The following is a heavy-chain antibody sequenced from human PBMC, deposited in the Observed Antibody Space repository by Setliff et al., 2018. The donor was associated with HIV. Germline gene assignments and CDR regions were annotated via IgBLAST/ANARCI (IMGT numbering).Heavy chain of an antibody. CDR3: ASIELAAMVPVDY. J-gene: IGHJ4*02. CDR2: ISSGGEII. CDR1: GFTFSSYS. Sequence: GGSLRLSCAASGFTFSSYSMNWVRQAPGKGLEWVSAISSGGEIIYYADSVKGRFTISRDNAKNSLFLQMNSLRAEDTAVYYCASIELAAMVPVDYWGQGTLVTVSS. D-gene: IGHD5-18*01. V-gene: IGHV3-21*01.